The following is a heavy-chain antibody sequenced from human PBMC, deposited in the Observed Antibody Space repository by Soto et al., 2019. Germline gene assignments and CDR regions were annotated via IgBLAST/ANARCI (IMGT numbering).Heavy chain of an antibody. CDR1: GFSFGSHG. CDR2: IWFDGSEK. V-gene: IGHV3-33*01. CDR3: ARDEKGGKFVPDY. D-gene: IGHD2-21*01. J-gene: IGHJ4*02. Sequence: QVRLVESGGGVVQPGRSVRLSCAASGFSFGSHGMHWVRRTPGKGLEWVAVIWFDGSEKHYRDSVEGRFVVSRDNSKNMVSLQMNSLRVEYTAVYYCARDEKGGKFVPDYWGQGTLVTVSS.